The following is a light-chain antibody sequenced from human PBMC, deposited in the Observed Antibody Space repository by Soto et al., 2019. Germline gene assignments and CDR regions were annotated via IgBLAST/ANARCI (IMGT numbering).Light chain of an antibody. V-gene: IGKV1-5*01. J-gene: IGKJ1*01. CDR3: QQYYTWT. Sequence: DIQMTQSPSTLSASVGDNVTVTCRASQSVSTWLAWYQQKPGKAPKLLIFDASSFEGGVPSRFSGSGSGTKFTLTISSLQPDDFATYYCQQYYTWTFGQGTKVEIK. CDR2: DAS. CDR1: QSVSTW.